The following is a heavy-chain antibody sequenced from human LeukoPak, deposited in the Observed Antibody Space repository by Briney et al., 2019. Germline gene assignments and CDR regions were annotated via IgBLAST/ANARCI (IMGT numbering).Heavy chain of an antibody. CDR2: IYHSGST. CDR3: ARRPYGMNWFDP. V-gene: IGHV4-38-2*01. Sequence: PSETLSLTCAVSGYSISSGYYWGWTRQPPGKGLEWIGSIYHSGSTYYNPSLKSRVTISVDTSKNQFSLKLSSVTAADTAVYYCARRPYGMNWFDPWGQGTLVTVSS. CDR1: GYSISSGYY. J-gene: IGHJ5*02. D-gene: IGHD3-16*01.